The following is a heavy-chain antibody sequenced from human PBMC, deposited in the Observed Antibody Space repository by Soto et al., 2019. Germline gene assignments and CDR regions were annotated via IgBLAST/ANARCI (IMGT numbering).Heavy chain of an antibody. CDR1: GFTFSDYY. D-gene: IGHD5-12*01. Sequence: QVQLVESGGGLVKPGGSLRLSCVASGFTFSDYYMSWIRQAPGKGLEWVSYISSSSSYTNYADSVKGRFTISRDNAKNSLYLPMNSLRAEDTAVYYCARDHHRYSGYDYVDDWGQGTLVTVSS. J-gene: IGHJ4*02. CDR3: ARDHHRYSGYDYVDD. V-gene: IGHV3-11*05. CDR2: ISSSSSYT.